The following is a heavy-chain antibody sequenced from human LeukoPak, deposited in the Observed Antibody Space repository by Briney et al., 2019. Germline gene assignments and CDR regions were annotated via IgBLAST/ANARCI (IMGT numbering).Heavy chain of an antibody. CDR1: GFTFSSYS. Sequence: GGSLRLSCAASGFTFSSYSMSWVRQAPGKGLEWVANIKLDGIEKYYVDSVKGRFTISRDNAKNSLYLQMNSLRAEDTAVYYCARSDFWSGYYRYYFDYWGQGTLVTVSS. D-gene: IGHD3-3*01. CDR3: ARSDFWSGYYRYYFDY. CDR2: IKLDGIEK. J-gene: IGHJ4*02. V-gene: IGHV3-7*01.